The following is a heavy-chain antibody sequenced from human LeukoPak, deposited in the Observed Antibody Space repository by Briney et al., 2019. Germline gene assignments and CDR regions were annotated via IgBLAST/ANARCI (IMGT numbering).Heavy chain of an antibody. V-gene: IGHV4-4*09. CDR2: IHASGPT. D-gene: IGHD6-6*01. Sequence: SETLSLTCTVSGGSVSTYYWSWIRRPPGKGLEWIAYIHASGPTNYNPSLKSRITISVDTSKNQFSLKLSSVTAADTAVYYCARHDAGIAARPFDNWGQGTLVTVSS. CDR3: ARHDAGIAARPFDN. J-gene: IGHJ4*02. CDR1: GGSVSTYY.